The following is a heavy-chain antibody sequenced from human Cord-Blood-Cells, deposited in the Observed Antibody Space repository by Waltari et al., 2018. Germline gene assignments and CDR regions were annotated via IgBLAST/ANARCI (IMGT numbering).Heavy chain of an antibody. CDR2: ITPILGIA. CDR1: GCTFSRYA. V-gene: IGHV1-69*09. J-gene: IGHJ5*02. D-gene: IGHD2-21*01. CDR3: AYIAEDWFDP. Sequence: QVQLVQSGAEGTKPGSSVQVHCTASGCTFSRYATSWVRQAPGQWVEWMGRITPILGIANYAQKFQGRVTITADKSTSTAYMELSSLRSEDTAVYYCAYIAEDWFDPWGQGTLVTVSS.